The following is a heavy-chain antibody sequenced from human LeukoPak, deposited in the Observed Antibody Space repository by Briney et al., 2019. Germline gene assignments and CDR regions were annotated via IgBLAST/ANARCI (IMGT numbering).Heavy chain of an antibody. D-gene: IGHD3-22*01. Sequence: GGSLRLSCAASVFTVSSNYMSWVRQAPGRGLEGVSVIYSGGSTYYADSVKGRFTISRDNSKNTLYLQMASLRAEDTAVYYCARDRGYDDSSGIDYWGQGTLVTVSS. CDR1: VFTVSSNY. CDR2: IYSGGST. J-gene: IGHJ4*02. V-gene: IGHV3-66*01. CDR3: ARDRGYDDSSGIDY.